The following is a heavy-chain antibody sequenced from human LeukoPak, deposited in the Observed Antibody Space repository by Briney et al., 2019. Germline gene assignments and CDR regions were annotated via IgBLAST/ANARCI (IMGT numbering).Heavy chain of an antibody. V-gene: IGHV3-73*01. J-gene: IGHJ6*03. D-gene: IGHD3-10*01. Sequence: GGSLRLSCAASGFTFSGSAMHWVRQASGKGLEWVGRIRSKANSYATAYAASVKGRFTISRDDSKNTAYLQMNSLKTEDTAVYYCTRLRAGPNYYYYMDVWGKGTTVTVSS. CDR3: TRLRAGPNYYYYMDV. CDR2: IRSKANSYAT. CDR1: GFTFSGSA.